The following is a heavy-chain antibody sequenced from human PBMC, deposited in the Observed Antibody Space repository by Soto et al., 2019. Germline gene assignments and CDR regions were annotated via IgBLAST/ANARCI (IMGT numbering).Heavy chain of an antibody. CDR1: GGGNLRDYR. CDR2: IIPKLGSA. V-gene: IGHV1-69*13. D-gene: IGHD5-18*01. Sequence: SVKVSCKASGGGNLRDYRTTWVRRAPGQGLEWMGGIIPKLGSANYAQNFQGRVTVTADESTNTVYMELRSLRSDDTAVYYCARGGDGYTLGTDDWGKGTPVTVSS. CDR3: ARGGDGYTLGTDD. J-gene: IGHJ4*02.